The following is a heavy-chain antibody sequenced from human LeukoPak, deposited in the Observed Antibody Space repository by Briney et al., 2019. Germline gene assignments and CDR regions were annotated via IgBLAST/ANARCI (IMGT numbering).Heavy chain of an antibody. V-gene: IGHV3-21*03. Sequence: GGSLRLSCAASGFSFSNCSMNWVRQAPGKGLEWVSSISSSSTYIYYADSLEGRFTFSRDNVRNSLYLQMNSLRAEDTAVYYCAGDYEGNLAFDIWGQGTMVTVSS. CDR3: AGDYEGNLAFDI. CDR2: ISSSSTYI. D-gene: IGHD4-23*01. CDR1: GFSFSNCS. J-gene: IGHJ3*02.